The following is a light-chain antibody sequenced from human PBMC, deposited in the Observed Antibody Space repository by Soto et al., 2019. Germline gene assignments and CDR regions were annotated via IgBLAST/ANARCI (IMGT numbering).Light chain of an antibody. Sequence: EIMLTQSPATLSVSPGERASLSCSASHSVSSNLAWYQQKPGPAPRPLIYGASTRATGIPARFSGSGSGTEFTLAISSLQSEDFAVYSCQQYNNWPPWTFGQGTKVDI. CDR2: GAS. CDR3: QQYNNWPPWT. V-gene: IGKV3-15*01. J-gene: IGKJ1*01. CDR1: HSVSSN.